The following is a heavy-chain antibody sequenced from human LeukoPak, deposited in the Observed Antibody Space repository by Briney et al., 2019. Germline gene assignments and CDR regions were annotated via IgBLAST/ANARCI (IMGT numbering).Heavy chain of an antibody. D-gene: IGHD3-3*01. J-gene: IGHJ5*02. Sequence: SETPSLTCTVSGGSISSYYWSWIRQPPGKGLEWIGYIYYSGSTNYNPSLKSRVTISVDTSKNQFSLKLSSVTAADTAVYYCARVGPRISLWSGYSSFWFDPWGQGTLVTVSS. CDR2: IYYSGST. CDR1: GGSISSYY. V-gene: IGHV4-59*01. CDR3: ARVGPRISLWSGYSSFWFDP.